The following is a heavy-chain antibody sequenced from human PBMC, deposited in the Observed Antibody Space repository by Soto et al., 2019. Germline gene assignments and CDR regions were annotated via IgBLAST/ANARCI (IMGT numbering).Heavy chain of an antibody. D-gene: IGHD2-15*01. J-gene: IGHJ4*02. Sequence: ASAKVCSEEPGDGFTSYSMCWVRHAHGQGLEWMGIINPSGGSTSYAQKFQGRVTMTRDTSTSTVYMELSSLRSEDTAVYYCARVYCSGGSCYSIDYWGQGTLVTVSS. CDR2: INPSGGST. CDR1: GDGFTSYS. V-gene: IGHV1-46*03. CDR3: ARVYCSGGSCYSIDY.